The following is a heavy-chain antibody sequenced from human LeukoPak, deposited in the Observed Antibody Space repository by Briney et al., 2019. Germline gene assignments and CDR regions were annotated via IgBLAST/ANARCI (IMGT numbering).Heavy chain of an antibody. CDR2: IIPILGIA. D-gene: IGHD6-19*01. V-gene: IGHV1-69*04. Sequence: SVKVSCKASGGTFSSYAISWVRQAPGQGLEWMGRIIPILGIANYAQKFQGRVTITADKSTSTAYMELSSLRSEDTAVYYCARRASSGCFDYWGQGTLVTVSS. J-gene: IGHJ4*02. CDR1: GGTFSSYA. CDR3: ARRASSGCFDY.